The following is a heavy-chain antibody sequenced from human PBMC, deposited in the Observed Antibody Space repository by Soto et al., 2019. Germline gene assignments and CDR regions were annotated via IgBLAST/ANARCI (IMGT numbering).Heavy chain of an antibody. D-gene: IGHD6-13*01. CDR2: ISAYNGNT. J-gene: IGHJ4*02. V-gene: IGHV1-18*01. CDR1: GYTFTSYG. CDR3: AREAAAAGVFPVYFDY. Sequence: ASVKVSCKASGYTFTSYGISWVRQAPGQGLEWMGWISAYNGNTNYAQKLQGRVTMTTDTSTSTAYMELRSLRSDDTAVYYFAREAAAAGVFPVYFDYWGQGTLVTVSS.